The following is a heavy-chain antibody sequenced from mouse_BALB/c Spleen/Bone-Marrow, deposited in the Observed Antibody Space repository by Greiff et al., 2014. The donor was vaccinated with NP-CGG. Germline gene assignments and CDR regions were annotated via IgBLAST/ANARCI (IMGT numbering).Heavy chain of an antibody. CDR3: ARRDGGPMDY. Sequence: VQLKQSRGDLVKPGGSLKLSCAASGFTFSNYGMSWVRQTPDKRLEWVATISSGGSYTYYPDSVKGRFTISRDNAKNTLYLQMSSLKSEDTAMYYCARRDGGPMDYWGQGTSVTVSS. CDR2: ISSGGSYT. V-gene: IGHV5-6*01. J-gene: IGHJ4*01. CDR1: GFTFSNYG. D-gene: IGHD2-3*01.